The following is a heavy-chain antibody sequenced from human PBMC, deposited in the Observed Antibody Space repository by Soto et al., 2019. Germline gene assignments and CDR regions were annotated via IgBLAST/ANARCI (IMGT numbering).Heavy chain of an antibody. CDR1: GYTFTGYY. D-gene: IGHD1-26*01. CDR3: AISIVGAIVYYFDY. J-gene: IGHJ4*02. CDR2: INPNSGGT. Sequence: ASVKVSFKASGYTFTGYYMHWVRQAPGQGLEWMGWINPNSGGTNYAQKFQGWVTMTRDTSISTAYMELGRLRSDDTAVYYCAISIVGAIVYYFDYWGQGTLVTVSS. V-gene: IGHV1-2*04.